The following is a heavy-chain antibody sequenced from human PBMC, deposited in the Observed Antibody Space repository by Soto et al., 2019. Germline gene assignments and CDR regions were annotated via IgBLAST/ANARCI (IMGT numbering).Heavy chain of an antibody. CDR1: GFTFSDYY. J-gene: IGHJ6*02. V-gene: IGHV3-11*06. D-gene: IGHD3-9*01. CDR3: FPSLRDYGMDV. Sequence: GGSLRLSCAASGFTFSDYYMSWMRQAPGKGLEWVSYISSSSSYTNYADSVKGRLTISRDNAKNSLYLQMNSLRAEDTAVYYCFPSLRDYGMDVWGQGTTVTVSS. CDR2: ISSSSSYT.